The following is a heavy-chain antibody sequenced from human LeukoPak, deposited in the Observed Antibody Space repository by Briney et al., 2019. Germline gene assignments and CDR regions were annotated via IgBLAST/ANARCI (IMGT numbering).Heavy chain of an antibody. J-gene: IGHJ6*02. D-gene: IGHD2-2*01. CDR3: AKDIRSIVVPPDAMDV. CDR1: GFTFDDYA. CDR2: ISWNSDII. Sequence: GRSLRLSCGASGFTFDDYAMHWVRQAPGKGLEWVSGISWNSDIIGYADSVKGRFTISRDSAKNSLYLQMNSLRPEDTAFYYCAKDIRSIVVPPDAMDVWGQGTTVTVSS. V-gene: IGHV3-9*01.